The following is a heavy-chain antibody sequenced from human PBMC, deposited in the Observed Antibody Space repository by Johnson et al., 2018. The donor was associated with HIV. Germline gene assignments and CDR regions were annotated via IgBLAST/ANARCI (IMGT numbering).Heavy chain of an antibody. Sequence: QVQLVESGGGVVQPGRSLRLSCSASGFTFSSYAMHWVRQAPGKGLEWVSVMYSGGRTYYADSVQGRFTIFRDNSKNTLYLQMNSLRAEDTAVYYCARVPYSSGWYSAFDIWGQGTMVTVSS. CDR1: GFTFSSYA. CDR2: MYSGGRT. V-gene: IGHV3-NL1*01. J-gene: IGHJ3*02. D-gene: IGHD6-19*01. CDR3: ARVPYSSGWYSAFDI.